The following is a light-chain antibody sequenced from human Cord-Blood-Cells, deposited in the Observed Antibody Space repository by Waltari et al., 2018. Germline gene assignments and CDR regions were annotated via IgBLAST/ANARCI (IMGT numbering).Light chain of an antibody. J-gene: IGLJ1*01. CDR3: CSYAGSYTYV. CDR2: DVS. V-gene: IGLV2-11*01. Sequence: QSALTQPRSVSGSPGQSVTISCTGTSSDVGGYNYVSWYQQHPGKAPKLMIYDVSKRPSGVPAGFSGSKSGNTASLTISGLQAEDEADYYCCSYAGSYTYVFGTGTKVTVL. CDR1: SSDVGGYNY.